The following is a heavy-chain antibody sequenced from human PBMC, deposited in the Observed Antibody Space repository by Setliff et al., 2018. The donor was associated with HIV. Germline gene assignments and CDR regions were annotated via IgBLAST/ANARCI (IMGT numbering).Heavy chain of an antibody. J-gene: IGHJ4*02. CDR1: GGSIRSGSYY. CDR3: ASGYQYDSSGYSYVTPIDY. Sequence: PSETLSLTCSVSGGSIRSGSYYWDWIRQPPGKGLEWIGSIDYSGNTHYNPSLKSRVTISVDTSKNQFSLKQSSVTAADTAVYYCASGYQYDSSGYSYVTPIDYWGQGTLVTVSS. V-gene: IGHV4-39*01. CDR2: IDYSGNT. D-gene: IGHD3-22*01.